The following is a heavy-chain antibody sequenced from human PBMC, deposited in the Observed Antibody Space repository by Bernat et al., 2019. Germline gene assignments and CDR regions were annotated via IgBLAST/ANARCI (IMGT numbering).Heavy chain of an antibody. D-gene: IGHD2-15*01. V-gene: IGHV5-51*01. CDR1: GYSFTSYW. CDR3: ARQARYCSGGSCYSDHYYYGMDV. J-gene: IGHJ6*02. CDR2: IYPGDSET. Sequence: EVQLVQSGAEVKKPGESLKISCKGSGYSFTSYWIGWVRQTPGKGLDWMGIIYPGDSETRYSPSFQGQVTISADKSISTAYLQWSSLKASDTAMYYCARQARYCSGGSCYSDHYYYGMDVWGQGTTVTVSS.